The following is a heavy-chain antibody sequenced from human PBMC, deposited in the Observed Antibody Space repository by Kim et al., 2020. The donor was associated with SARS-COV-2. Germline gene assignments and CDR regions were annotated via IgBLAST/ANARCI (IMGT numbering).Heavy chain of an antibody. Sequence: GGSLRLSCAASGFTFSNAWMSWVRQAPGKGLEWVGRIKSKTDGGTTDYAAPVKGRFTISRDDSKNTLYLQMNSLKTEDTAVYYCTTHTPLDIVVVPADIGYYYYGMDVWGQGTTVTVSS. D-gene: IGHD2-2*02. CDR3: TTHTPLDIVVVPADIGYYYYGMDV. J-gene: IGHJ6*02. V-gene: IGHV3-15*01. CDR2: IKSKTDGGTT. CDR1: GFTFSNAW.